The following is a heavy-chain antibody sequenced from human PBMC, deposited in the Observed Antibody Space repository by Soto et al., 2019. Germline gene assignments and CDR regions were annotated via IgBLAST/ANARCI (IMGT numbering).Heavy chain of an antibody. CDR3: ARSIAVAATIFDY. Sequence: SYTLDLRCTVSGGSISSYYWSWIRQPPGKGLEWIGSIYYSGSTYYNPSLKSRVTISVDTSKNQFSLKLSSVTAADTAVYYCARSIAVAATIFDYWGQGTLVTVS. J-gene: IGHJ4*02. D-gene: IGHD6-19*01. CDR2: IYYSGST. CDR1: GGSISSYY. V-gene: IGHV4-59*05.